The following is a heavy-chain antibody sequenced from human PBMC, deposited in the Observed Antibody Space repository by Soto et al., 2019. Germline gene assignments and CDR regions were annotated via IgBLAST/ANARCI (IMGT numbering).Heavy chain of an antibody. CDR2: IKQDGSEK. CDR3: ARDSTRLQYLTYYYYYGMDV. V-gene: IGHV3-7*01. J-gene: IGHJ6*02. D-gene: IGHD5-12*01. CDR1: GFTFSSYW. Sequence: PGGSLRLSCAASGFTFSSYWMSWVRQAPGKGLEWVANIKQDGSEKYYVDSVKGRFTISRDNAKNSLYLQMNSLRAEDTAVYYCARDSTRLQYLTYYYYYGMDVWGQGTTVTVSS.